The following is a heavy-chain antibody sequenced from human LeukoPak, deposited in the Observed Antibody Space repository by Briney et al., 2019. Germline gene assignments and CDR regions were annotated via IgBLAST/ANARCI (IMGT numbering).Heavy chain of an antibody. CDR2: IKSKTDGGTT. J-gene: IGHJ4*02. CDR1: GFTFSNAW. D-gene: IGHD2-15*01. CDR3: TTDPNIVVVVAATDFDY. Sequence: PGGSLRLSCAASGFTFSNAWMSWVRQAPGKGPEWVGRIKSKTDGGTTDYAAPVKGRFPNPRDDSKNTLYLQMNSLNTEDTAVYYCTTDPNIVVVVAATDFDYWGQGTLVTVSS. V-gene: IGHV3-15*01.